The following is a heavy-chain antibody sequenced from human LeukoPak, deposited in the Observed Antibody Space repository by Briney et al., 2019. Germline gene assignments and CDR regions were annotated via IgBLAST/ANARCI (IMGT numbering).Heavy chain of an antibody. CDR2: IYSNGNT. D-gene: IGHD4-17*01. V-gene: IGHV4-39*07. J-gene: IGHJ4*02. Sequence: SETLSLTCSVSGGSISSTGHYWGWIRQSPEKGLDWIGSIYSNGNTYYNPSVKSRVTMSVDTSKNQFSLRLTSMTAAETAVYYCARSATVTTGYFGYWGQGALVTVSS. CDR3: ARSATVTTGYFGY. CDR1: GGSISSTGHY.